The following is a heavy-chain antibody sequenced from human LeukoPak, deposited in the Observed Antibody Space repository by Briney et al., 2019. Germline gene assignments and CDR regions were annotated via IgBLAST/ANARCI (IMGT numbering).Heavy chain of an antibody. CDR2: INHSGST. D-gene: IGHD4-17*01. J-gene: IGHJ4*02. Sequence: KTSETLSLTCAVYGGSFSGYYWSWIRQPPGKGLEWIGEINHSGSTNYNPSLKSRVTISVDTSKNQFSLKLSSVTAADTAVYYCARVFWGYGEYASRSANGFDYWGQGTLVTVSS. CDR3: ARVFWGYGEYASRSANGFDY. V-gene: IGHV4-34*01. CDR1: GGSFSGYY.